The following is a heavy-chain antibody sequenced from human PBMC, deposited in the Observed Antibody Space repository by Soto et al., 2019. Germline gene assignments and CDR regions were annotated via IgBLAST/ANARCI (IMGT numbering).Heavy chain of an antibody. J-gene: IGHJ4*02. CDR3: ARTRDTLVGSGSYYLDY. Sequence: PSETLSLTCTVSGGSISSGGYYWSWIRQHPGKGLEWIGYIYYSGSTYYNPSLKSRVTISVDTSKNQFSLKLSSVTAADTAVYYCARTRDTLVGSGSYYLDYWGQGTLVTVSS. CDR1: GGSISSGGYY. CDR2: IYYSGST. V-gene: IGHV4-31*03. D-gene: IGHD3-10*01.